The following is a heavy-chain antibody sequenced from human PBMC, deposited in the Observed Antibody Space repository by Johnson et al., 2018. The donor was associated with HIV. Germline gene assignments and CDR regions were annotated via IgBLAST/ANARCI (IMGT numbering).Heavy chain of an antibody. CDR1: GFSLSRYW. CDR3: AKDVVVTPPSDAFDI. CDR2: INSDGRST. D-gene: IGHD2-21*02. V-gene: IGHV3-74*01. Sequence: VQLVESGGGLVQPGGSLRLSCAGSGFSLSRYWMHWVRQAPGKGLVWVSRINSDGRSTTYADSAQGRFSISRDNAKNTLYLQMNSLRAEDTAVYYCAKDVVVTPPSDAFDIWGQGTMVTVSS. J-gene: IGHJ3*02.